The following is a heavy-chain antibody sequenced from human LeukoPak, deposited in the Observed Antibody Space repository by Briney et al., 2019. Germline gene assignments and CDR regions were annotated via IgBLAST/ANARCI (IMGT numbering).Heavy chain of an antibody. D-gene: IGHD2-15*01. CDR2: INSDGSST. V-gene: IGHV3-74*01. CDR1: GFTFSSYW. CDR3: AREHNYCSGGSRYSGIFDY. Sequence: GGSLRLSCAASGFTFSSYWMHWVRQAPGKGLVWVSRINSDGSSTSYADSVKGRFTISRDNAKNTLYLQMNSLRAEGTAVYYCAREHNYCSGGSRYSGIFDYWGQGTLVTVSS. J-gene: IGHJ4*02.